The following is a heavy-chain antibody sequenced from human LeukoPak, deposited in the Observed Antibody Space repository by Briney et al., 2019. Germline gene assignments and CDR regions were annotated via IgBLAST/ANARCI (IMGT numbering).Heavy chain of an antibody. Sequence: GGSLRPSCADSGFTFSSHWMSWVRQAPGKGLEWVANIKQDGSEIYYLDSVKGRFTISRDNAKNSLYLQMNSLRVEDTAVYYCATIEAVRFHYWGQGTLVTVSS. D-gene: IGHD6-19*01. CDR2: IKQDGSEI. V-gene: IGHV3-7*01. J-gene: IGHJ4*02. CDR1: GFTFSSHW. CDR3: ATIEAVRFHY.